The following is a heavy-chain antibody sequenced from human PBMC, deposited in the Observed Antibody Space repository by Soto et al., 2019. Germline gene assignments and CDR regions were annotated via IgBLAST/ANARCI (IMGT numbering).Heavy chain of an antibody. CDR3: ARSLDIVLVPAAMQVGWFDP. CDR1: GGSISSGGYS. CDR2: IYHSGGT. Sequence: QLQLQESGSRLVKPSQTLSLTCAVSGGSISSGGYSWSWFRQPPGKGLEWIGYIYHSGGTYYNPSLKSRVTISVDRSKNQFSLKLSSVTAADTAVYYCARSLDIVLVPAAMQVGWFDPWGQGTLVTVSS. J-gene: IGHJ5*02. V-gene: IGHV4-30-2*01. D-gene: IGHD2-2*03.